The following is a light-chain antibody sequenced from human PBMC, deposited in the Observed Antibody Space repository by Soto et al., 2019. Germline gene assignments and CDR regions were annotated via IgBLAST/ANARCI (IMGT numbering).Light chain of an antibody. Sequence: EIVLTQSPGTLSLSPGERATLSCRASQSVSSSYLAWYQQKPGQAPRLLIYGASTRATGIPDRFSGSGSGTDFTLTINRLEPEEFAVYYGQQYGSSPVTFGQGTKLEIK. CDR3: QQYGSSPVT. CDR1: QSVSSSY. V-gene: IGKV3-20*01. J-gene: IGKJ2*01. CDR2: GAS.